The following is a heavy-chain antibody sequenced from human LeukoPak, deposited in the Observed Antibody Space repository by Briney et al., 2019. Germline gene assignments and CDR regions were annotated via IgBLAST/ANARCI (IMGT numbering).Heavy chain of an antibody. D-gene: IGHD4-17*01. CDR3: ARGVTTLDY. V-gene: IGHV3-33*01. CDR1: GFTFSNYA. Sequence: AGGSLRLSWAASGFTFSNYAMSWVRQAPGKGLEWVAVIWYDGSNKYYADSVKGRFTVSRDNSKDTLYLQMNSLRAEDTAVYFCARGVTTLDYWGQGTVVTVSS. J-gene: IGHJ4*02. CDR2: IWYDGSNK.